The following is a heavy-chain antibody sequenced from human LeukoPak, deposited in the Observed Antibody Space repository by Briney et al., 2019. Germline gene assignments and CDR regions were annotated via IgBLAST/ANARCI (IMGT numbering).Heavy chain of an antibody. V-gene: IGHV4-59*01. CDR1: GDSISNSY. Sequence: NPSETLSLNCNVIGDSISNSYWSWIRQPPGKGLEWIGHIYNIGNTNYNPSLKSRVTISEDTSKNQFSLRLSSVTAADTAVYFCARTVHYSSGWSPTYYFDYWGQGTLVTVSS. D-gene: IGHD6-19*01. CDR2: IYNIGNT. J-gene: IGHJ4*02. CDR3: ARTVHYSSGWSPTYYFDY.